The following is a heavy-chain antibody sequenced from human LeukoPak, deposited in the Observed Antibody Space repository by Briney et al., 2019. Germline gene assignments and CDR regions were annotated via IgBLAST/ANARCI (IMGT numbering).Heavy chain of an antibody. CDR2: IIPIFGTA. Sequence: GSSVKVSCKASGGTFSSYAISWVRQAPGQGLEWMGGIIPIFGTANYAQKFQGRVTITADESTSTAYMELSSLRSEDTAVYYCARGLFGESLVYYYGMDVWGKGTTVTVSS. V-gene: IGHV1-69*01. D-gene: IGHD3-10*02. CDR3: ARGLFGESLVYYYGMDV. J-gene: IGHJ6*04. CDR1: GGTFSSYA.